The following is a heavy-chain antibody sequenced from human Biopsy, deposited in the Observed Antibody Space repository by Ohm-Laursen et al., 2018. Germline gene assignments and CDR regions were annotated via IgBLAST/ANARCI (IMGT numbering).Heavy chain of an antibody. Sequence: SLRLSCAASGFTFHTYAMNWVRQAPGKGLEWVAHIDVSDYNTYYADSVRGRFTISRDNSKNTLYLQMNSLRADDTAVYYCARNKPGSTSGSDFDYWGQGTLVTVSS. V-gene: IGHV3-23*01. CDR3: ARNKPGSTSGSDFDY. CDR2: IDVSDYNT. D-gene: IGHD1-14*01. CDR1: GFTFHTYA. J-gene: IGHJ4*02.